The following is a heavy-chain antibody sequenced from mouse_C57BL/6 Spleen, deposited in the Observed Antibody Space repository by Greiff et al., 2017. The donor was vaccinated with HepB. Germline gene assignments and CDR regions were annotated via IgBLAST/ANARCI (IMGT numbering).Heavy chain of an antibody. V-gene: IGHV5-4*03. CDR3: ARPGKGWYFDV. Sequence: EVMLVESGGGLVKPGGSLKLSCAASGFTFSSYAMSWVRQTPEKRLEWVATISDGGSYTYYPDNVKGRFTISRDNAKNNLYLQMSHLKSEDTAMYYCARPGKGWYFDVWGTGTTVTVSS. CDR2: ISDGGSYT. CDR1: GFTFSSYA. J-gene: IGHJ1*03. D-gene: IGHD4-1*01.